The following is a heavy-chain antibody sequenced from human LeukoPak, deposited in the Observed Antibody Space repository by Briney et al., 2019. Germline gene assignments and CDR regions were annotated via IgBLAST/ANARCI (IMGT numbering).Heavy chain of an antibody. V-gene: IGHV3-20*04. CDR3: ARDIRWDSSDYYYIGFDY. D-gene: IGHD3-22*01. CDR2: TNWNGSST. J-gene: IGHJ4*02. CDR1: GFTFSSYG. Sequence: GGSLRLSCAASGFTFSSYGMSWVRQAPGKGLEWVSGTNWNGSSTDYADSVKGRFTISRDNAKNLLYLQMNSLRAEDTAVYYCARDIRWDSSDYYYIGFDYWGQGTLVTVSS.